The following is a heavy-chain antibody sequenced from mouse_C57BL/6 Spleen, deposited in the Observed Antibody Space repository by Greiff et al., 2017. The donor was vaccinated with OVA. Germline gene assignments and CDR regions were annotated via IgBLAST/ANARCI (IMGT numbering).Heavy chain of an antibody. D-gene: IGHD4-1*01. CDR1: GYTFTSYW. V-gene: IGHV1-69*01. Sequence: QVQLQQSGAELVMPGASVKLSCKASGYTFTSYWMHWVKQRPGQGLEWIGEIDPSDSYTNYNQKFKGKSTLTVDKSSSTAYMQLSSLTSEDSAVYYCARRAANWYYFDYWGQGTTLTVSS. CDR3: ARRAANWYYFDY. J-gene: IGHJ2*01. CDR2: IDPSDSYT.